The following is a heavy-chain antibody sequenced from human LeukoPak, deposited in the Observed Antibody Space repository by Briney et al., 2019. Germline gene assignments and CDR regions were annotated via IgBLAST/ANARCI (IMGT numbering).Heavy chain of an antibody. D-gene: IGHD2-15*01. V-gene: IGHV4-59*08. CDR1: GGSISSYY. J-gene: IGHJ4*02. Sequence: PSETLSLTCTVSGGSISSYYWSWIRQPPGKGLEWVGYIYYSGSINYNPSLKSRVTISVATSKNQFSLKLSSVTAADTAVYYCARAYCRGGSCLVYYFDYWGQGTLVTASS. CDR2: IYYSGSI. CDR3: ARAYCRGGSCLVYYFDY.